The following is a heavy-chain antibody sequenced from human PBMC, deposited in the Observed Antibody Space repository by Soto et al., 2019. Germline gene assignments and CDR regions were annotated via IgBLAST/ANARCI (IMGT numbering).Heavy chain of an antibody. D-gene: IGHD3-22*01. CDR3: AKTPVLYYYDSSGYYFDY. V-gene: IGHV3-23*01. CDR1: GFTFSSYA. J-gene: IGHJ4*02. Sequence: GGSLRLSCAASGFTFSSYAMSWVRQAPGKGLEWVSAISGSGGSTHYADSVKGRFTISRDNSKNTLYLQMNSLRAEDTAVYYCAKTPVLYYYDSSGYYFDYWGQGTLVTVSS. CDR2: ISGSGGST.